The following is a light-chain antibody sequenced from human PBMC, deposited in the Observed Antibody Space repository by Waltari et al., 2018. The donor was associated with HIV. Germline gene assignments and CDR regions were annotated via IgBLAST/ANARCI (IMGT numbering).Light chain of an antibody. V-gene: IGLV2-14*03. CDR1: SSDIGAYNY. Sequence: QSGLTQPASVSGSPGQSITISCTGSSSDIGAYNYVSWSQQYPGKAPTLIIYAVSNRPSGVSYRFSGSKSGNTASLAISGLQAEDEADYYCNSYTSSGTLVFGGGTRLTVL. J-gene: IGLJ3*02. CDR3: NSYTSSGTLV. CDR2: AVS.